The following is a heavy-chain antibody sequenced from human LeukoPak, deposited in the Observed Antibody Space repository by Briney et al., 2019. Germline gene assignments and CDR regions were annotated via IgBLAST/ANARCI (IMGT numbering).Heavy chain of an antibody. J-gene: IGHJ6*03. Sequence: PSETLSLTCTVSGGSISRYYWSWIPRPPGKGLEWIGYIYYSGSTNYNPSLKSRVTISVDTSKNQFSLKLSSVTAADTAVYYCAREDYYYYMDVWGKGTTATVTS. CDR3: AREDYYYYMDV. V-gene: IGHV4-59*01. CDR1: GGSISRYY. CDR2: IYYSGST.